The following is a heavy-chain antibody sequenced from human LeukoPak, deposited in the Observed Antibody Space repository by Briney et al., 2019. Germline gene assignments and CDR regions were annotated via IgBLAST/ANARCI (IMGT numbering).Heavy chain of an antibody. J-gene: IGHJ4*02. V-gene: IGHV4-31*03. CDR2: IYYSGST. CDR3: ARVPSDCSSGTCESLNKFDY. Sequence: PSETLSLTCTVSGGSISSGGYYWSWIRQHPGKGLEWIGYIYYSGSTYYNPSLKSRVTISVDTSKSQLSLKLSSVTAADTAVYYCARVPSDCSSGTCESLNKFDYWGPGALVTVSS. CDR1: GGSISSGGYY. D-gene: IGHD2-21*01.